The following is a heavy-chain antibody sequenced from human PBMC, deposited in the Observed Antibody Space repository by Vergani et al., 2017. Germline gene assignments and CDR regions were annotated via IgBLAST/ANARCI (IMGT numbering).Heavy chain of an antibody. D-gene: IGHD2-8*02. V-gene: IGHV3-11*04. Sequence: QVQLVESGGGLVKPGGSLRLSCAASGFTFSDYYMTWIRQAPGKGLEWISYISGSGHNKYYADSVKGRFAISRDNAKNELYLQMNNLRVEDTAVYYCARDLLPGTLLLLAYWGQGTLISVSS. J-gene: IGHJ4*02. CDR2: ISGSGHNK. CDR1: GFTFSDYY. CDR3: ARDLLPGTLLLLAY.